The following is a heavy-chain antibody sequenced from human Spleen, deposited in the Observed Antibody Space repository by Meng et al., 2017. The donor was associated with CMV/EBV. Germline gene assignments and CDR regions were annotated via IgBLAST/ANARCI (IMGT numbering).Heavy chain of an antibody. CDR2: ITTNGGNT. CDR1: GFTFSSYA. J-gene: IGHJ5*02. Sequence: GESLKISCAASGFTFSSYAMTWVRQAPGKGLEWVSTITTNGGNTYYADSVKGRFTISRDNSKNTLYLQMNSLRAEDTAIYYCAKVSSNYDWFDPWGQGTLVTVSS. V-gene: IGHV3-23*01. CDR3: AKVSSNYDWFDP. D-gene: IGHD4-11*01.